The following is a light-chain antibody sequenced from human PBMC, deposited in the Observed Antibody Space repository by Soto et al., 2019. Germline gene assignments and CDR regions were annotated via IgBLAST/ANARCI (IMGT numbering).Light chain of an antibody. CDR3: QSYDSSLRGSV. Sequence: QSVLTQPPSVSGAPGQRVTISCTESSSNIGAGYDVHWYQQLPGTAPKLLIYGNSNRPSGVPDRFSGSKSGTSASLAITGLQAEDEADYYCQSYDSSLRGSVFGGGTQLTVL. J-gene: IGLJ3*02. V-gene: IGLV1-40*01. CDR1: SSNIGAGYD. CDR2: GNS.